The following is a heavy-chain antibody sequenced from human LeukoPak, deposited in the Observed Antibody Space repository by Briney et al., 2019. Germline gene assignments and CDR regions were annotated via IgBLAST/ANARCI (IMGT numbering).Heavy chain of an antibody. CDR1: RYTFTYYD. CDR2: MNHNSGNT. D-gene: IGHD3-10*01. J-gene: IGHJ5*02. V-gene: IGHV1-8*01. Sequence: ASVKVSCKPSRYTFTYYDINWVRQATGQGLEWMGWMNHNSGNTGYAQKFQGRVTMTRNTSISTAYMELSSLRSEDTAVYYCARVYDYGSGSYYNWFDPWGQGTLVTVSS. CDR3: ARVYDYGSGSYYNWFDP.